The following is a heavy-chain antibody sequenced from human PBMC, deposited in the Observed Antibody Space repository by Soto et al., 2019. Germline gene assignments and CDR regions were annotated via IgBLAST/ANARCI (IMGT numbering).Heavy chain of an antibody. CDR1: GFSLSTSGVS. CDR2: IHWDDDK. V-gene: IGHV2-5*02. J-gene: IGHJ4*02. D-gene: IGHD4-4*01. CDR3: AHGVGNYALMGY. Sequence: QITLKESGPTLVKPTQTLTLTCTFSGFSLSTSGVSVGWIRQPPGKALEWLALIHWDDDKRYSSSLKSRLAITNDTSKNPVLFTMTNMDPVDTATYYCAHGVGNYALMGYWGQGTLVTVSS.